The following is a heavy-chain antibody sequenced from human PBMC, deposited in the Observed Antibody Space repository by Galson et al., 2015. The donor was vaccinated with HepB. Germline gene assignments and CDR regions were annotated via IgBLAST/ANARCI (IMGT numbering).Heavy chain of an antibody. J-gene: IGHJ3*02. CDR3: ANVGGSTVDRVDVPGAFDI. D-gene: IGHD3-16*01. V-gene: IGHV1-69*13. Sequence: SVKVSCKASGGTFNTYSISWVRQAPGQGLEWMGGIIPILDTANYAQKFQGRLTITADESTSTAYMELSSLKSEDTAMYYCANVGGSTVDRVDVPGAFDIWGQGTMVTGSS. CDR1: GGTFNTYS. CDR2: IIPILDTA.